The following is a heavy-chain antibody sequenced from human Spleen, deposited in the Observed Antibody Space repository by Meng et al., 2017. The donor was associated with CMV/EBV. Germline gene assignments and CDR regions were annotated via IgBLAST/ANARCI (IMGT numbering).Heavy chain of an antibody. CDR1: RGTISSSSW. CDR2: ISHSGYN. J-gene: IGHJ4*02. Sequence: TCAVSRGTISSSSWCRWVSQTPRKGLGWIEDISHSGYNNYNTSLRSRVTISLDKSKNQFSLNLSSVTAADTAVYYCARIGSSGWFDYWGQGTLVTVSS. CDR3: ARIGSSGWFDY. D-gene: IGHD6-19*01. V-gene: IGHV4-4*02.